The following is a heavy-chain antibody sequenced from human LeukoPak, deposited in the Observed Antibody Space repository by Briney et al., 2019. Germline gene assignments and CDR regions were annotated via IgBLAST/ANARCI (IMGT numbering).Heavy chain of an antibody. CDR1: GFTFSSYG. CDR3: AKDAGVEMATIHYYYYMDV. V-gene: IGHV3-30*18. CDR2: ISYDGSNK. Sequence: PGGSLRLSCAASGFTFSSYGMHWVRQAPGKGLEWVAVISYDGSNKYYADSVKGRFTISRDNSKNTLYLQMNSLRAEDTAVYYCAKDAGVEMATIHYYYYMDVWGKGTTVTVSS. D-gene: IGHD5-24*01. J-gene: IGHJ6*03.